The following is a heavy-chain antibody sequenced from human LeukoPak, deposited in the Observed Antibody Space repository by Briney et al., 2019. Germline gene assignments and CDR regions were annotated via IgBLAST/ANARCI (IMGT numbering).Heavy chain of an antibody. J-gene: IGHJ5*02. V-gene: IGHV3-74*01. CDR1: GFTFSRDW. CDR3: ARGSGAWSLNL. CDR2: INSDGSST. D-gene: IGHD2-21*02. Sequence: GGSLRLSCAASGFTFSRDWMYWVRQAPGKGLVWLSRINSDGSSTAYADSVKGRFTISRDNAKNSLWLQVSSLRVEDTAIYYCARGSGAWSLNLWGQGTLVTVSS.